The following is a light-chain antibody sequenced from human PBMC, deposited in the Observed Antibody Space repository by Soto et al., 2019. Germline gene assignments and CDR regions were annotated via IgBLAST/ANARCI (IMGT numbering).Light chain of an antibody. CDR1: QSISNY. CDR3: QHSYTTPWT. CDR2: SAS. Sequence: DIKMTQSPSSLSASVGDRVTITCRASQSISNYLNWYHQKPGKAPKLLIYSASSLQSGVPPRFSGSGSGTDFTLTISSLQHEDFATYYCQHSYTTPWTFGQGTKVEIK. V-gene: IGKV1-39*01. J-gene: IGKJ1*01.